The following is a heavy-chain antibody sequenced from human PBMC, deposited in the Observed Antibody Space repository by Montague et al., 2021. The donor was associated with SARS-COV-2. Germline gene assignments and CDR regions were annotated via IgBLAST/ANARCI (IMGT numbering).Heavy chain of an antibody. Sequence: SETLSLTCTVTGDSVISDEYYWSWIRQPPGKGLEWIGFIYDSGSTSYNPSLYSRVTITIDTSKNQFSLNLMSVTPADTAVYYCVKGSGYPWGQGTLVTVSS. V-gene: IGHV4-61*08. J-gene: IGHJ5*02. CDR2: IYDSGST. CDR3: VKGSGYP. CDR1: GDSVISDEYY. D-gene: IGHD3-22*01.